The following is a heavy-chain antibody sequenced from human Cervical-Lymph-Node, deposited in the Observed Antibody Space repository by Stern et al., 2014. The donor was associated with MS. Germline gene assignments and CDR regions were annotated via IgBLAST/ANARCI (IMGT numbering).Heavy chain of an antibody. CDR2: ITPGGGRT. V-gene: IGHV1-46*01. Sequence: QVQLVQSGAEVKKPGASVKVSCKTSGYSFLVYYIHWVRQAPGKGLEWMGVITPGGGRTSYAQNFQGRVTMTSDTSTSTVYMELSSLRSEDTAVYYCTRGVTRSNYYYGLDVWGQGTTVFVSS. D-gene: IGHD4-11*01. J-gene: IGHJ6*02. CDR3: TRGVTRSNYYYGLDV. CDR1: GYSFLVYY.